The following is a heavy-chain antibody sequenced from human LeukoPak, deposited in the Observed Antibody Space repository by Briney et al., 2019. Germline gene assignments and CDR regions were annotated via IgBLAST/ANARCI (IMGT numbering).Heavy chain of an antibody. V-gene: IGHV3-74*03. CDR3: ARSNHADDF. D-gene: IGHD1-14*01. Sequence: GGSLRVSCAASGFSFSDYWMHWVRQVPGKWLVWVSRINTSGCSTTYADSVKGRFTISRDNAKNTLYLQMDSLRAEDTGVYYCARSNHADDFWGQGTLVTVSS. CDR2: INTSGCST. J-gene: IGHJ4*02. CDR1: GFSFSDYW.